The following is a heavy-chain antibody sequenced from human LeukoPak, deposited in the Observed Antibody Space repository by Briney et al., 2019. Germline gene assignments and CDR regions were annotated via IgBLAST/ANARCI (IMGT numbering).Heavy chain of an antibody. CDR1: GGSISSYY. Sequence: SETLSRTCTVSGGSISSYYWSWIRQPPGKGLEWIGYIYYSGSTNYNPSLKSRVTISVDTSKNQFSLKLSSVTAADTAVYYCARGYYDYVWGSYRIHFDYWGQGTLVTVSS. CDR2: IYYSGST. CDR3: ARGYYDYVWGSYRIHFDY. V-gene: IGHV4-59*01. J-gene: IGHJ4*02. D-gene: IGHD3-16*02.